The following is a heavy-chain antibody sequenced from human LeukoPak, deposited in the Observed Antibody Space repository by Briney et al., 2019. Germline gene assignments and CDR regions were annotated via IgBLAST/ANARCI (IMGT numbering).Heavy chain of an antibody. J-gene: IGHJ4*02. CDR1: GFIFSSYW. CDR3: ARALYDSSGYYFDY. Sequence: GGSLRLSCAASGFIFSSYWMSWVRQAPGKGLEWVANIKEDGSEKYYVDSVKGRFTISRDNAKNSLYLQMNSLRAEDTAVYYCARALYDSSGYYFDYWGQGTLVTVSS. V-gene: IGHV3-7*01. CDR2: IKEDGSEK. D-gene: IGHD3-22*01.